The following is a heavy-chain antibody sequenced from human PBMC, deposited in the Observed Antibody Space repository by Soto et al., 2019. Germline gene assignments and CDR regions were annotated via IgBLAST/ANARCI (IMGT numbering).Heavy chain of an antibody. D-gene: IGHD2-15*01. J-gene: IGHJ6*02. Sequence: GGSLRLSCAASGFTFSSYAMSWVRQAPGKGLEWVSAISGSGGSTYYADSVKGRFTISRDNSKNTLYLQMNSLRAEDTVVYYCAKDLLLYCSGGSCYSGDYYYGMDVWGQGTTVTVSS. CDR2: ISGSGGST. CDR1: GFTFSSYA. V-gene: IGHV3-23*01. CDR3: AKDLLLYCSGGSCYSGDYYYGMDV.